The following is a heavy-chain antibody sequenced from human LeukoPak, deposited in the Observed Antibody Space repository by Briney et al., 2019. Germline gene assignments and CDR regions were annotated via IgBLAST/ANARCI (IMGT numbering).Heavy chain of an antibody. J-gene: IGHJ6*03. Sequence: SETLSLTCTVSGGSISSYYWSWIRQPPGKGLEWIGYIYHSGSTKYNPSLKSRVTISVDTSKNQFSLKLSSVTAADTAVYYCARLWFGESVYYMDVWGKGTTVTVSS. CDR2: IYHSGST. CDR3: ARLWFGESVYYMDV. D-gene: IGHD3-10*01. CDR1: GGSISSYY. V-gene: IGHV4-59*01.